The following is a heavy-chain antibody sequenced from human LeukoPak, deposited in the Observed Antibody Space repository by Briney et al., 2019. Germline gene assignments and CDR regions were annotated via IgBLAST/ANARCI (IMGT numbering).Heavy chain of an antibody. Sequence: ASVKVSCKASGYTFTSYDINWVRQATGQGPEWMGWMNPNSGNTGYAQKFQGRVTITRNTSISTAYMELNSLRSEDTAVYYCARGGATAAVKRYSGYDFMAYWGQGTLVTVSS. D-gene: IGHD5-12*01. J-gene: IGHJ4*02. CDR3: ARGGATAAVKRYSGYDFMAY. CDR2: MNPNSGNT. V-gene: IGHV1-8*03. CDR1: GYTFTSYD.